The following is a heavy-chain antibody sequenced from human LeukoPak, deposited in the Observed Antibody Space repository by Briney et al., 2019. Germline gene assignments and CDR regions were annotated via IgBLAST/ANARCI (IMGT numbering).Heavy chain of an antibody. V-gene: IGHV4-30-2*01. CDR3: ARDGYYGSWFDP. CDR2: IYHSGST. J-gene: IGHJ5*02. Sequence: PSETLSLTCTVSGGSISSGGYYWSWIRQPPGKGLEWIGYIYHSGSTYYNPSLKSRVTISVDRSKNQFSLKLSSVTAADTAVYYCARDGYYGSWFDPWGQGTLVTVSS. CDR1: GGSISSGGYY. D-gene: IGHD3-10*01.